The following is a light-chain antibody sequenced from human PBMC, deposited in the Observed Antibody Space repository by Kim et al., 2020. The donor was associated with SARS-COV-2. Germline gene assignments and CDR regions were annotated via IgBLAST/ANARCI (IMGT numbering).Light chain of an antibody. CDR1: QSVSSY. V-gene: IGKV3-11*01. Sequence: SPGERAALPCRAGQSVSSYLAWYQQKPGQAPRLLIYDASNRATGIPARFSGSGSGTDFTLTISSLEPEDFAVYYCQQRSNWPPLTFGGGTKVDIK. CDR2: DAS. CDR3: QQRSNWPPLT. J-gene: IGKJ4*01.